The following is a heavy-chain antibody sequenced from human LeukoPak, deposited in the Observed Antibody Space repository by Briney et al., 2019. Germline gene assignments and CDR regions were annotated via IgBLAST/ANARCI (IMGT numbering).Heavy chain of an antibody. CDR3: NFDWFSNYYYGMDV. CDR2: IVVGSGNT. V-gene: IGHV1-58*01. J-gene: IGHJ6*02. D-gene: IGHD3-9*01. CDR1: GFTFTSSA. Sequence: ASVKVSCKASGFTFTSSAVQWVRQARGQRLEWIGWIVVGSGNTNYAQKFQERVTITRDMSTSTAHMELSSLRSEDTAVYYCNFDWFSNYYYGMDVWGQGTTVTVSS.